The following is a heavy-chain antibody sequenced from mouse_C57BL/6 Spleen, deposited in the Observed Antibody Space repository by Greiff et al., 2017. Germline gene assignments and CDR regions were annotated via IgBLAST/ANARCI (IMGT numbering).Heavy chain of an antibody. CDR3: ARRSGYYRYYAMVY. CDR2: IDPSDSAT. Sequence: QVQLQQPGAELVRPGSSVTLSCKASGYTFTSYWMHWVKQRPIQGLEWIGIIDPSDSATHYNQKFTDMATLPEDKSSSTVYIELSSLTSEDSAVYYCARRSGYYRYYAMVYWGQGTTVTVSS. CDR1: GYTFTSYW. J-gene: IGHJ4*01. D-gene: IGHD2-3*01. V-gene: IGHV1-52*01.